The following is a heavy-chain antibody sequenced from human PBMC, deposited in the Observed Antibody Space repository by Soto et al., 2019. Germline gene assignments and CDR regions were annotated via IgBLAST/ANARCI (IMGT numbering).Heavy chain of an antibody. V-gene: IGHV3-74*01. Sequence: EVQLVESGGGLVQSGGSLRLSCAASGFTFSNYWMHWVRQAPGKGLVWVSHISGDGSSTNYADSVNGRFTISRDNAKNTLYLQMTSLRAEDTAVYYCARPWEEDYFDYWGQGTLVTVSS. CDR1: GFTFSNYW. CDR3: ARPWEEDYFDY. D-gene: IGHD1-26*01. CDR2: ISGDGSST. J-gene: IGHJ4*02.